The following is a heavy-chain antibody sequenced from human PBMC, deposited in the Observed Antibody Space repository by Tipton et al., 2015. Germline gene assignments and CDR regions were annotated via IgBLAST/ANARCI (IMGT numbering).Heavy chain of an antibody. Sequence: TLSLTCTVSGGSISTSYWSWIRQPPGKGLEWIGYIYDSGTTNYNPSLKSRVTISVDTSKNQFSLKLSSVTAADTAVYYCARGDDYYYNYYGMDVWGQGTTVTVSS. CDR1: GGSISTSY. CDR3: ARGDDYYYNYYGMDV. V-gene: IGHV4-59*01. CDR2: IYDSGTT. J-gene: IGHJ6*02. D-gene: IGHD2-21*02.